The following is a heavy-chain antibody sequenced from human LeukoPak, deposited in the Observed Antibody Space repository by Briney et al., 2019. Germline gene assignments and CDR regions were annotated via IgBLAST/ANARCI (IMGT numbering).Heavy chain of an antibody. CDR2: ISYDVGKK. D-gene: IGHD3-22*01. CDR1: GFTFSGYG. Sequence: GGSLRLSCAASGFTFSGYGMHWVRQAPGKGLEWVAVISYDVGKKYYADSVKGRFTISRDNSKNTLYLQMNSLRAEDTAVYYCAKDDYYDTSGYRDWGQGTLVTVSS. J-gene: IGHJ4*02. CDR3: AKDDYYDTSGYRD. V-gene: IGHV3-30*18.